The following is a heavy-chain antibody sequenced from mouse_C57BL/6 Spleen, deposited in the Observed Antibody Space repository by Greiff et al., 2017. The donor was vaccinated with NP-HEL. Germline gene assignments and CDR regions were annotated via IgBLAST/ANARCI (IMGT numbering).Heavy chain of an antibody. CDR3: TSLLDGLAY. CDR1: GFTFSSYA. CDR2: ISSGGDYI. D-gene: IGHD2-3*01. J-gene: IGHJ3*01. V-gene: IGHV5-9-1*02. Sequence: EVKVEESGEGLVKPGGSLKLSCAASGFTFSSYAMSWVRQTPEKRLEWVAYISSGGDYIYYADTVKGRFTISRDNARNTLYLQMSSLKSEDTAMYYCTSLLDGLAYWGQGTLVTVSA.